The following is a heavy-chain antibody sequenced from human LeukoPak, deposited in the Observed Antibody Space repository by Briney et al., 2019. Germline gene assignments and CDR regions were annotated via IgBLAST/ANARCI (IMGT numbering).Heavy chain of an antibody. Sequence: SETLSLTCAVYGGSFSGYYWSWIRQHPGKGLEWSGYIYYSGSTYYNPSLKSRVTISVDTSKNQFSLKLSSVTAADTAVYYCAREVTLVRGPTRWFDPWGRGTLVTVSS. CDR3: AREVTLVRGPTRWFDP. CDR2: IYYSGST. V-gene: IGHV4-31*11. CDR1: GGSFSGYY. J-gene: IGHJ5*02. D-gene: IGHD3-10*01.